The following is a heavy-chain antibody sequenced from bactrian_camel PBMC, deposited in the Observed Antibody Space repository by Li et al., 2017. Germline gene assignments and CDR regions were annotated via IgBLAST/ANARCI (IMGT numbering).Heavy chain of an antibody. J-gene: IGHJ4*01. V-gene: IGHV3S1*01. D-gene: IGHD2*01. CDR1: GYTGGRMC. CDR3: VRDRSADYTFGD. CDR2: IDTVGGSI. Sequence: LVESGGGLVRPGGSLRLSCAASGYTGGRMCLAWFRRVPGKEREGVARIDTVGGSIVYADSVKGRFTISQASAKNTVYLQLNSLKPDDTAVYYCVRDRSADYTFGDWGQGTQVTVS.